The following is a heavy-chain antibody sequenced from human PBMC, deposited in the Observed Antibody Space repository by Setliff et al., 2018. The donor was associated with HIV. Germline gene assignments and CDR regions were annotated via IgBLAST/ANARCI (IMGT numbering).Heavy chain of an antibody. Sequence: KPPETLSPTCAVYGDSVSGYYWSWIRQPAGRGLGWIGRVHNSAGSHYNPSLKSRVTMSVDTAKNQLSLKLTAVSAADTAVYYFAWDCIEVLADCPHDVFDIWGRGIMVTVSS. J-gene: IGHJ3*02. V-gene: IGHV4-59*10. CDR2: VHNSAGS. CDR1: GDSVSGYY. D-gene: IGHD2-21*01. CDR3: AWDCIEVLADCPHDVFDI.